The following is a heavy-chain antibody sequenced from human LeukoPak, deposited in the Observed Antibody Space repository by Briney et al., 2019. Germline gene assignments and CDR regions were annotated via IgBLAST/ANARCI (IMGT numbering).Heavy chain of an antibody. CDR2: INPNSGGT. CDR1: GYTFTGYY. D-gene: IGHD1-26*01. V-gene: IGHV1-2*02. CDR3: ARVRWELPRLFDY. Sequence: ASVKVSCKASGYTFTGYYMHWVRQAPGQGLEWMGWINPNSGGTNYAQKSQGRVTMTRDTSISTAYMELSRLRSDDTAVYYCARVRWELPRLFDYWGQGTLVTVSS. J-gene: IGHJ4*02.